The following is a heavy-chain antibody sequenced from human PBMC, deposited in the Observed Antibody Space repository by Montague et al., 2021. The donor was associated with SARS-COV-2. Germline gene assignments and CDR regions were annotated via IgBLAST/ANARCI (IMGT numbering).Heavy chain of an antibody. CDR3: ARVDGRGPGED. D-gene: IGHD3-10*01. J-gene: IGHJ4*02. CDR1: GGSLNNYF. CDR2: ISDSGST. Sequence: SETLSLTCTVSGGSLNNYFWSWIRQPPGKGLEWVGYISDSGSTKYNPSLKSRVTISVDTARNQFSLKLLSVTAADTAFYYCARVDGRGPGEDWGQGTLVTVSS. V-gene: IGHV4-59*08.